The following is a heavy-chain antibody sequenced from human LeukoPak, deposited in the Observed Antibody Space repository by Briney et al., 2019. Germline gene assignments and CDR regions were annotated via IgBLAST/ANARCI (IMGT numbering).Heavy chain of an antibody. CDR3: ASEYSSTWIFDY. Sequence: GGSLRRSCAASGFTFSHYGMHWVRQAPGKGLEYVSAISSNGGSTFYANSVKGRFTISRDNSKNTLYLQMGSLRVEDMAVYYCASEYSSTWIFDYWGQGTLVTVSS. CDR2: ISSNGGST. D-gene: IGHD6-13*01. V-gene: IGHV3-64*01. CDR1: GFTFSHYG. J-gene: IGHJ4*02.